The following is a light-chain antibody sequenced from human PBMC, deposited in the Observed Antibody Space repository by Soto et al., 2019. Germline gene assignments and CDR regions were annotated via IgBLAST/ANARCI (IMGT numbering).Light chain of an antibody. CDR1: SGHRSYI. J-gene: IGLJ3*02. Sequence: QLVLTQSSSASASLGSSVMLTCTLSSGHRSYIIAWHQQQPGKAPRYLMKLEGSGSYNKGSGVPHRFSGSSSGADRYLTISNLQSEDEADYYCETWDTDTRVFGGGTKVTVL. CDR2: LEGSGSY. V-gene: IGLV4-60*03. CDR3: ETWDTDTRV.